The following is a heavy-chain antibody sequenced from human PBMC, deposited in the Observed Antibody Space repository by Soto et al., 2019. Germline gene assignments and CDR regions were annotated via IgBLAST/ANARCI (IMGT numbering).Heavy chain of an antibody. CDR2: IKQDGSEK. Sequence: QPGGSLRLSCAASGFTFSSYWMSWVRQAPGKGLEWVANIKQDGSEKYYVDSVKGRFTISRDNAKNSLYLQMNSLRAEDTAVYYCAREPIYCSGGSCYHYYYGMDVWGQGTTVTVSS. CDR1: GFTFSSYW. CDR3: AREPIYCSGGSCYHYYYGMDV. J-gene: IGHJ6*02. D-gene: IGHD2-15*01. V-gene: IGHV3-7*03.